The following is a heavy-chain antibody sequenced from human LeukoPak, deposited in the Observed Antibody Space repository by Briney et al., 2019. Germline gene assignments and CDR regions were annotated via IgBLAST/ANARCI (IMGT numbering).Heavy chain of an antibody. Sequence: SETLSLTCTVSTYSISSDYYWGWIRPPPGKGLEWIASIHHSGSTYYNPSLKSRVTLSVDTSKNQFSLQLSSVTAADTAVYYCARVVAATSADYWGQGTLVTVSS. V-gene: IGHV4-38-2*02. CDR1: TYSISSDYY. CDR3: ARVVAATSADY. D-gene: IGHD1-26*01. CDR2: IHHSGST. J-gene: IGHJ4*02.